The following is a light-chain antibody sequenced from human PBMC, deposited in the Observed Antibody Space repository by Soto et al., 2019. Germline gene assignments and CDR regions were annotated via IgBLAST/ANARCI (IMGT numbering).Light chain of an antibody. Sequence: ETVMTQSPGTLSGSPGERATLSCRASQSVSRNLAWFQQKPGQAPRLLIYGASTRATGIPARFSGSGSGTEFTLTISSLQSEDFAVYYCQQYNNWPLYTFGQGTKLEIK. CDR2: GAS. J-gene: IGKJ2*01. V-gene: IGKV3-15*01. CDR1: QSVSRN. CDR3: QQYNNWPLYT.